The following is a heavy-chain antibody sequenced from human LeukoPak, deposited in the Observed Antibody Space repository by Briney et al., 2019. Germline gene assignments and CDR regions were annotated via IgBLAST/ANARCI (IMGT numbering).Heavy chain of an antibody. CDR1: GYPFTQYY. Sequence: ASVKVSCKTSGYPFTQYYIHWVRQAPGQEFEWMGVINPSGGGPHYAQKFLGRVAMTYDTSTATIYMELNSLTSGDTAIYYCTSPQYYDYEEGGFDYWGQGTLISVSS. D-gene: IGHD3-16*01. CDR2: INPSGGGP. J-gene: IGHJ4*02. V-gene: IGHV1-46*01. CDR3: TSPQYYDYEEGGFDY.